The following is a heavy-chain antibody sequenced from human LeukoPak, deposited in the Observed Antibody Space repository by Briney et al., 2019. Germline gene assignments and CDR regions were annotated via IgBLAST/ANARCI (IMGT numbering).Heavy chain of an antibody. Sequence: SETLSLTCAVYGGSFSGYYWSWIRQPPGKGLEWIGEINHSGSTNYNPSLKSRVTISVDTSKNQSSLKLSSVTAADTAVYYCAIATWRKFYYFDYWGQGTLVTVSS. J-gene: IGHJ4*02. CDR1: GGSFSGYY. CDR2: INHSGST. D-gene: IGHD5-12*01. V-gene: IGHV4-34*01. CDR3: AIATWRKFYYFDY.